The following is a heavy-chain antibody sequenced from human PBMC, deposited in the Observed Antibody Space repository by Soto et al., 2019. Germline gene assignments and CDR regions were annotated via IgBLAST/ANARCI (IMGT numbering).Heavy chain of an antibody. CDR2: IHPGDSDT. D-gene: IGHD3-22*01. CDR3: VRPDSSGYYVN. CDR1: GYNFSSW. V-gene: IGHV5-51*01. Sequence: GESLKISCKGSGYNFSSWIGWVRQRPGKGLEWMGIIHPGDSDTRYSPSFQGQVTMSVDKSISTAYLQWSSLKASDTAMYYCVRPDSSGYYVNWGQGTLVTVSS. J-gene: IGHJ4*02.